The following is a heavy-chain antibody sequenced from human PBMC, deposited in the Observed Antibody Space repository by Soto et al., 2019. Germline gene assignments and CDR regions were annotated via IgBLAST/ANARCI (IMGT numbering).Heavy chain of an antibody. D-gene: IGHD2-21*02. CDR2: ISSSSSYI. V-gene: IGHV3-21*01. J-gene: IGHJ4*02. CDR1: GFTFSSYS. CDR3: ATSRGIVVVTARLDY. Sequence: GGSLRLSCAASGFTFSSYSMNWVRQAPGKVLEWVSSISSSSSYIYYADSVKGRFTISRDDAKNSLYLQMNSLRAEDTAVYYCATSRGIVVVTARLDYWGQGTLVTVSS.